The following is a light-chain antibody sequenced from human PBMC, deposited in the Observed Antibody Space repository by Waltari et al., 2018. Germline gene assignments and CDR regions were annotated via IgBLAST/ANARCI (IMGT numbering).Light chain of an antibody. CDR3: MQSFLIPLT. CDR1: QSLLHTDGKTY. J-gene: IGKJ3*01. CDR2: ETS. Sequence: IVMTQSPLYLSVTPGQSASISCNSSQSLLHTDGKTYLYWYFQKSGQSPYLLIHETSTRMSGVSDRFSGSGSGTQFTLTISRVEPEDVGVFYCMQSFLIPLTFGPGTKVDIK. V-gene: IGKV2-29*02.